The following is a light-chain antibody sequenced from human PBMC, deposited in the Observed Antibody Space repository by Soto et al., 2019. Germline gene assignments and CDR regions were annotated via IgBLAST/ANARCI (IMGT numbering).Light chain of an antibody. CDR2: VAS. CDR1: QDISTY. J-gene: IGKJ4*01. Sequence: DIQLTQSPSFLSASVGDRVTLTCRASQDISTYLAWYQQKPGKAPNLLIYVASTLQDGVPSRFSGTGSGTEFTLPITNLQPADFATYYCQQLDSYPLTFGGGTKVDIK. CDR3: QQLDSYPLT. V-gene: IGKV1-9*01.